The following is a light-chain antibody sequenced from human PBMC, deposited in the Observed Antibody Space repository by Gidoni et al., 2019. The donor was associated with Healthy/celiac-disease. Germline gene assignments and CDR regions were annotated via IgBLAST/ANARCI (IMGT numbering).Light chain of an antibody. CDR1: SSDVGGYNY. Sequence: QSALTQPASVSGSPGQSITISCTGTSSDVGGYNYVSWYQQHPGKAPKLMIYDVSNRPSGVSNRFSGSKSGNTASLTISGLQTEDEADYYSGSYTSSSSYVFGTWTKVTVL. CDR3: GSYTSSSSYV. V-gene: IGLV2-14*01. J-gene: IGLJ1*01. CDR2: DVS.